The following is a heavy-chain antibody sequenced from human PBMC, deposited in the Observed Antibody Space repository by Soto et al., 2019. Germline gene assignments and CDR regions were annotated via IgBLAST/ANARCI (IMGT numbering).Heavy chain of an antibody. CDR3: ARNSRATVAGAPDY. CDR1: GFSFSNHG. D-gene: IGHD6-19*01. Sequence: QMQLVESGGGVVQPGRSLRLSCVASGFSFSNHGMHWVRQAPGKGLEWVAVISYDGSNKDYVESVKGRFTISRDNSKNTLYLQINSLRGEDTAVFYCARNSRATVAGAPDYWGQGTLVTVSS. CDR2: ISYDGSNK. J-gene: IGHJ4*02. V-gene: IGHV3-30*03.